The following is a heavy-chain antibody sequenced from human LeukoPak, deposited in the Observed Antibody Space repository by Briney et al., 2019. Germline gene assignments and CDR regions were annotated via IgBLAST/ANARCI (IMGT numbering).Heavy chain of an antibody. V-gene: IGHV1-18*01. D-gene: IGHD3-10*01. CDR1: GYTFTSYG. J-gene: IGHJ3*02. Sequence: ASVKVSCKASGYTFTSYGISWVRQAPGQGPEWMGWISAYNGNTNYAQKLQGRVTMTTDTSTSTAYMELRSLRSDDTAVYYCAREKRFGHSNDAFDIWGQGTMVTVSS. CDR3: AREKRFGHSNDAFDI. CDR2: ISAYNGNT.